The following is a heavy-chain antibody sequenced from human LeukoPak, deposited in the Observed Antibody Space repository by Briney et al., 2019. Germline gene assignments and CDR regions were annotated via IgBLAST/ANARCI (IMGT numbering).Heavy chain of an antibody. CDR3: ARHRSGGSQDDAFDI. J-gene: IGHJ3*02. CDR2: IKQDGSEK. CDR1: GFTFSGFA. Sequence: SGGSLRLSCAASGFTFSGFAMSWIRQAPGKGLEWVADIKQDGSEKYYVDSVKGRFTISRQNAKNSLFLQMNSLRAEDTAVYYCARHRSGGSQDDAFDIWGQGTLVTVSS. V-gene: IGHV3-7*01. D-gene: IGHD2-15*01.